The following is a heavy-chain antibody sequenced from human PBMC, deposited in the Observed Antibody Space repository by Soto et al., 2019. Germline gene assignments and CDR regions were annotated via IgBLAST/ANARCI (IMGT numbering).Heavy chain of an antibody. Sequence: PSETLSLTCTVSGGSISSYYWSWIRQPPGKGLEWIGYIYYSGSTNYNPSLKSRVTRSVDTSKNQFSLKLCSVTAADTAVYYCAGQRLWLPHYYYCMAVWGKGTTITVSS. V-gene: IGHV4-59*08. CDR3: AGQRLWLPHYYYCMAV. CDR1: GGSISSYY. D-gene: IGHD2-21*01. CDR2: IYYSGST. J-gene: IGHJ6*03.